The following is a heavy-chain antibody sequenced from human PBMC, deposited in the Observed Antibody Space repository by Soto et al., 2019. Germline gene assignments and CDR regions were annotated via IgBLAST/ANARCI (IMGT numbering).Heavy chain of an antibody. CDR3: ARSGYYGSGSYDY. V-gene: IGHV4-39*01. J-gene: IGHJ4*02. D-gene: IGHD3-10*01. CDR2: IYYSGST. Sequence: SETLSLTCTVSGGSISSSSYYWGWIRQPPGKGLEWIGSIYYSGSTYYNPSLKSRVTISVDTSKNQFSLKLSSVTAADTAVYYCARSGYYGSGSYDYWGQGTLVTVSS. CDR1: GGSISSSSYY.